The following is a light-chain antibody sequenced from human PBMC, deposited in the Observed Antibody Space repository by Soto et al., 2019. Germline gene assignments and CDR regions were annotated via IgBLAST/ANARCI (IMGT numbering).Light chain of an antibody. J-gene: IGKJ2*01. CDR1: QTISNY. CDR2: AAS. CDR3: QQSYSTPYT. Sequence: DVQMTQSPSSLSAAVGDAVTITCRASQTISNYLNWYQQKPGKAPKLLIYAASSLESGVPSRFSGSGSGTDFTLTISSLLPEDFATYFCQQSYSTPYTFGQGTKVDI. V-gene: IGKV1-39*01.